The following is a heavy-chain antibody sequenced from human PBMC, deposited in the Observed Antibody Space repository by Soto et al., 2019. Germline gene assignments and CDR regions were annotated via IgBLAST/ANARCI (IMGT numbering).Heavy chain of an antibody. CDR2: IYPGDSDT. Sequence: GESLKISCKGSGYSFTSYWIGWVRQMPGEGLEWMGIIYPGDSDTRYSPSFQGQVTISADKSISTAYLQWSSLKASDTAMYYCARRRYYYDSSGYYAVAAFDIWGQGTMVTVSS. D-gene: IGHD3-22*01. J-gene: IGHJ3*02. CDR1: GYSFTSYW. CDR3: ARRRYYYDSSGYYAVAAFDI. V-gene: IGHV5-51*01.